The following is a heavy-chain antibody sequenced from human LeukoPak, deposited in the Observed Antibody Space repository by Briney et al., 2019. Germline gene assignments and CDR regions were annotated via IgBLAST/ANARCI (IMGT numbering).Heavy chain of an antibody. Sequence: ASVKVTCKASGYTFTGYYMHWVRQAPGQGLEWMGWINPNSGGTNYAQKFQGWVTMTRDTSISTAYMELSRLRSDDTAVYYCAREAGYSYGYGMDVWGQGTTVTVSS. CDR3: AREAGYSYGYGMDV. J-gene: IGHJ6*02. D-gene: IGHD5-18*01. V-gene: IGHV1-2*04. CDR1: GYTFTGYY. CDR2: INPNSGGT.